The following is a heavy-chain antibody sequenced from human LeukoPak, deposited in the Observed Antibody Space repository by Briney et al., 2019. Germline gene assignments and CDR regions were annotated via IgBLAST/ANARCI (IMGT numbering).Heavy chain of an antibody. Sequence: GGSRRLSCAASGFIFSSYAMSWVRQPPGKGLEWVSGISGGSDNTDYADSVKGRFTISRDNSKNTLYLQMNSLRAEDTAMYYCVRGSPLGATTNWLDPWGQGTLVTVSS. D-gene: IGHD1-26*01. CDR2: ISGGSDNT. CDR3: VRGSPLGATTNWLDP. CDR1: GFIFSSYA. V-gene: IGHV3-23*01. J-gene: IGHJ5*02.